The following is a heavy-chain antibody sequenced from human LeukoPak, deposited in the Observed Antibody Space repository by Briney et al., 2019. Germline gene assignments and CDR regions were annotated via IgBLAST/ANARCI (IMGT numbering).Heavy chain of an antibody. CDR2: IGTYGGDT. J-gene: IGHJ5*01. Sequence: ASVKVSCKATSRISWVRQAPGHGLEWMGWIGTYGGDTYYAQKFQGRITVTIDTSTSTVYMELRNLRSDDTAVYYCARDLWNFYDDSGYNRDFDSWGQGTLVTVSS. CDR3: ARDLWNFYDDSGYNRDFDS. CDR1: TSR. D-gene: IGHD3-22*01. V-gene: IGHV1-18*01.